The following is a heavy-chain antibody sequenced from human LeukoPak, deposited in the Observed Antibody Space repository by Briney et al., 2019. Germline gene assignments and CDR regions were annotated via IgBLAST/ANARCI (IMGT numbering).Heavy chain of an antibody. J-gene: IGHJ6*02. CDR3: ARAYYYGSGSAAELNYYYYYGMDV. D-gene: IGHD3-10*01. V-gene: IGHV1-2*02. CDR1: GYTFTGYY. Sequence: ASVKVSCKASGYTFTGYYMHWVRQAPGQGLEWMGWINPNSGGTNYAQKFQGRVTMTRDTSISTAYMELSRLRSDDTAVYYCARAYYYGSGSAAELNYYYYYGMDVWGQGTTVTVSS. CDR2: INPNSGGT.